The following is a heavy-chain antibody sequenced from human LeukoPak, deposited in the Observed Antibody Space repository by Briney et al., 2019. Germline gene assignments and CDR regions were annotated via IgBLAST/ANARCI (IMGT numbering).Heavy chain of an antibody. CDR3: AKDRIAVAATHAFDV. D-gene: IGHD6-19*01. J-gene: IGHJ3*01. Sequence: GGSLRLSCAASGFTFGSYGMHWVRQAPGKGLEWVAFIRYDGSDKYYADSVKGRFTISRDNSKNTLYLQMNSLRAEDTAVYYCAKDRIAVAATHAFDVWGQGTMVTVSS. V-gene: IGHV3-30*02. CDR1: GFTFGSYG. CDR2: IRYDGSDK.